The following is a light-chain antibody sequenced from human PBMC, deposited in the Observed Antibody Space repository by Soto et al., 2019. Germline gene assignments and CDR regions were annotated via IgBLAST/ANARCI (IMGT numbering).Light chain of an antibody. CDR3: QQLNSYPFLT. J-gene: IGKJ4*01. Sequence: DIQLTQSPSFLSASVGDRVTITCRASQGISSYLAWYQQKPGKAPKLLIYAAYTLQSGVPSRFSGSGSGTEFNNTISRLKPEDFATYYCQQLNSYPFLTFGGGTKVEIK. CDR1: QGISSY. CDR2: AAY. V-gene: IGKV1-9*01.